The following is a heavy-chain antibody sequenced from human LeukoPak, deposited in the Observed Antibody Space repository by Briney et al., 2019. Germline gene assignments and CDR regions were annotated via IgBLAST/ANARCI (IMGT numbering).Heavy chain of an antibody. J-gene: IGHJ4*02. D-gene: IGHD1-26*01. CDR3: ARAGGGTYYFDY. CDR2: IYHSGNT. CDR1: GGSISSSSYY. V-gene: IGHV4-61*05. Sequence: SETLSLTCTVSGGSISSSSYYWGWIRQPAGKGLEWIGRIYHSGNTNYNPSLKSRVTISLDKSKNQFSLKLTSVTAADTAVHFCARAGGGTYYFDYWGQGTLVTVSS.